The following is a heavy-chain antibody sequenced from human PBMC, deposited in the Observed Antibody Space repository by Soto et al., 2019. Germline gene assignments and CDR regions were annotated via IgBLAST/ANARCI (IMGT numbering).Heavy chain of an antibody. V-gene: IGHV4-31*03. D-gene: IGHD6-13*01. CDR1: EGYISSGGDY. J-gene: IGHJ4*02. CDR2: IYYSGST. Sequence: SETLSLTCTVAEGYISSGGDYWSWIRQHPGKGLEWIGYIYYSGSTYYNPSLKSRVTISVDTSKNQVSLKLSSVTAADTAVYYCPREGSPARQGSGFDYWGQGTLVTVSS. CDR3: PREGSPARQGSGFDY.